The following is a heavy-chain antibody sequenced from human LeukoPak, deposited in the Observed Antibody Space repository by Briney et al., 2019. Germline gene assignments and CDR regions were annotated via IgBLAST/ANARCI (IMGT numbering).Heavy chain of an antibody. D-gene: IGHD7-27*01. V-gene: IGHV4-39*01. CDR1: GGSISSSSYY. J-gene: IGHJ4*02. Sequence: PSETLSLTCTVSGGSISSSSYYWGWIRQPPGKGLEWIGSIYYSGSTYYNPSLKSRVTISVDTSKNQFPLKLSSVTAADTAVYYCARQGLPTGEGDFDYWGQGTLVTVSS. CDR2: IYYSGST. CDR3: ARQGLPTGEGDFDY.